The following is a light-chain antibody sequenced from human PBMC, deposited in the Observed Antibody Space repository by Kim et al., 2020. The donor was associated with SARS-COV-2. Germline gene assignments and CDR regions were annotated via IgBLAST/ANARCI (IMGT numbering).Light chain of an antibody. CDR3: QQYKSYTYS. J-gene: IGKJ2*01. CDR2: DAS. Sequence: DIQMTQSPSTLSSSVGDRVTITCRASQTISSWLAWYQQKPGKAPKLLFYDASSLESGVPPRFSGSGSGTEFTLTISSLQPDDFATYYCQQYKSYTYSLGQGTKLEI. V-gene: IGKV1-5*01. CDR1: QTISSW.